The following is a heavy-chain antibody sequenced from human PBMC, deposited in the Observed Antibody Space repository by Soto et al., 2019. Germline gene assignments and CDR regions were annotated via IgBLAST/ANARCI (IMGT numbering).Heavy chain of an antibody. CDR2: IFYTGIT. CDR1: GGSLSSHF. J-gene: IGHJ3*01. V-gene: IGHV4-59*11. Sequence: SETLSLTCSVSGGSLSSHFWAWIRQPPGKGLEWVGYIFYTGITKYNPSLQSRVSISVDTSKEPFSLTLNSVTAADTAVYYCARGGYDFSGVNFDEGFDFWGQGIPVTFSS. D-gene: IGHD3-22*01. CDR3: ARGGYDFSGVNFDEGFDF.